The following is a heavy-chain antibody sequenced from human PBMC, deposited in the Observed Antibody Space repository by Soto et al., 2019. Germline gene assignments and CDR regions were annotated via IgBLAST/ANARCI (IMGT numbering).Heavy chain of an antibody. CDR2: ISAYNGNT. CDR3: AQRLPGYCSSTSCYGDFDI. V-gene: IGHV1-18*01. J-gene: IGHJ3*02. Sequence: ASVKVSCKASGYTFTSYDISWVRRAPVQGLEWMGWISAYNGNTNYAQKLQGRVTMTTDTSTSTAYMELRSLRSDDTAVYYCAQRLPGYCSSTSCYGDFDIWGQGTRSPSL. CDR1: GYTFTSYD. D-gene: IGHD2-2*01.